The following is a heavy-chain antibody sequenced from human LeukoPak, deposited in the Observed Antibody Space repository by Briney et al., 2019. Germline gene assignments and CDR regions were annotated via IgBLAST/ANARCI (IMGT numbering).Heavy chain of an antibody. D-gene: IGHD2-15*01. CDR1: NGAINTYY. Sequence: SETLSLTCTVSNGAINTYYWSWIRQFPGRGLGCSGYIYKTGATNRNPSLRSRVTISIDTSKNQFSLELTSVTAADTAVYYCARDLSLPYCGTNCYSGFDYWGQGILVTVSS. V-gene: IGHV4-59*13. J-gene: IGHJ4*02. CDR3: ARDLSLPYCGTNCYSGFDY. CDR2: IYKTGAT.